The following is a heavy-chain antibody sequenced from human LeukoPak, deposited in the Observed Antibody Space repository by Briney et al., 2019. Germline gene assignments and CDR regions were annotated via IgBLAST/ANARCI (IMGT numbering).Heavy chain of an antibody. CDR3: ASSKYGSGSYYYSGMDV. V-gene: IGHV4-59*02. Sequence: SETLSLTCTVSGGSVSSYYWSWIRQPPGKGLEWIGYIYYSGSTNYNPSLKSRVTISVDTSKNQFSLKLSSVTAADTAVYYCASSKYGSGSYYYSGMDVWGRGTTVTVSS. D-gene: IGHD3-10*01. CDR2: IYYSGST. CDR1: GGSVSSYY. J-gene: IGHJ6*02.